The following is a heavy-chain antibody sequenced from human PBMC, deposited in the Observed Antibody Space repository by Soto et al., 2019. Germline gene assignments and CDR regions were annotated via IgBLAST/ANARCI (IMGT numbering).Heavy chain of an antibody. CDR3: ARVPDYGGTHYFDF. CDR1: GFTFDDYG. J-gene: IGHJ4*02. D-gene: IGHD4-17*01. V-gene: IGHV3-20*04. CDR2: INWNGDSI. Sequence: EVQLVESGGGVVRPGGSLRLSCAASGFTFDDYGMSWVRHAPGKGLEWVSGINWNGDSIHYADSVKGRFTISRDNAKNSLYLLMNSLRAEDTALFYCARVPDYGGTHYFDFWGQGTLVTVSS.